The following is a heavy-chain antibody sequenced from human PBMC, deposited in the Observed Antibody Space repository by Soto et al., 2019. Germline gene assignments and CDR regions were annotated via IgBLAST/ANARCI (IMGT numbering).Heavy chain of an antibody. CDR1: GVKFSSYA. Sequence: GGSLRLSCAASGVKFSSYAMRWVRQATGKGLEWVAAISGSGGSTYYADSVKGRFTISRDNSKNTLYLQMNSLRAEDTAVYYCARNGLWVYIGRVTAAMGLDAFDIWGQGTMVTVSS. J-gene: IGHJ3*02. D-gene: IGHD2-2*01. CDR2: ISGSGGST. CDR3: ARNGLWVYIGRVTAAMGLDAFDI. V-gene: IGHV3-23*01.